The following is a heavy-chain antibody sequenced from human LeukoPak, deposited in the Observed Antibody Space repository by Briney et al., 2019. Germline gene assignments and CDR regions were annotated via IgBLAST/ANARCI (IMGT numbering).Heavy chain of an antibody. Sequence: GGSLRLSCAASGFTVSSSFMSWVRQAPGRGLEWVSVICSGGSTYYADSVKGRFTISRDNSKNTVSLQMNSLRAEDTAVYYCARGADRWNYFDYWGQGTLVTVSS. CDR3: ARGADRWNYFDY. D-gene: IGHD4-23*01. CDR2: ICSGGST. CDR1: GFTVSSSF. J-gene: IGHJ4*02. V-gene: IGHV3-53*01.